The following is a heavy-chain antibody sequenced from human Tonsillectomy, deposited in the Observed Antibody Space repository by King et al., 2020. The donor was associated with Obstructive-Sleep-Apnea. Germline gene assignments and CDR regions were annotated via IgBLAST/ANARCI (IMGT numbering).Heavy chain of an antibody. CDR3: ARDVRVPATATTFDY. Sequence: LQLQESGPGLVKPSETLSLTCTVSGGSISSSSYYWGWIRQPPGKGLEWIGSIYYSGSTYYNPSLKSRVTISVDTSKNQFSLKLSSVTAADTAVYYCARDVRVPATATTFDYWGQGTLVTVSS. J-gene: IGHJ4*02. CDR1: GGSISSSSYY. V-gene: IGHV4-39*07. CDR2: IYYSGST. D-gene: IGHD2-2*01.